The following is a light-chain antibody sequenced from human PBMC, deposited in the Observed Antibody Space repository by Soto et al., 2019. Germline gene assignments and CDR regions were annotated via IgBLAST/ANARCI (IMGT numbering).Light chain of an antibody. CDR1: SSDIGSYNL. J-gene: IGLJ3*02. V-gene: IGLV2-23*02. CDR3: CSYAGGRTFVV. CDR2: EVN. Sequence: QSVLSQPASVSGSPGQSVTISCTGTSSDIGSYNLVSWYHHHPGQAPKLVIYEVNKRPSVDSNRFSGSKSGNTVSLTIAGLQPEDEGEYYCCSYAGGRTFVVFGGGTKVTVL.